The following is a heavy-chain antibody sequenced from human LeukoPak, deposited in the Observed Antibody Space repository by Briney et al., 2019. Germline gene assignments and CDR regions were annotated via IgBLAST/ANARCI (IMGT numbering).Heavy chain of an antibody. CDR3: ATSHPDIAMVSGYGMDV. CDR1: GGTFSSYA. J-gene: IGHJ6*04. D-gene: IGHD5-18*01. CDR2: IIPIFGTA. Sequence: GATVKVSCKASGGTFSSYAISWVRQAPGQGLEWMGGIIPIFGTANYAQKFQGRVTITADESTSTAYMELSSLRSEDTAVYYCATSHPDIAMVSGYGMDVWGKGTTVTVSS. V-gene: IGHV1-69*13.